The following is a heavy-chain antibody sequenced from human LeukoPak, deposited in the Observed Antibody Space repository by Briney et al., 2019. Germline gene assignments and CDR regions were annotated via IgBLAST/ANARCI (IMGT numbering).Heavy chain of an antibody. J-gene: IGHJ4*02. D-gene: IGHD3-16*01. Sequence: PSETLSLTCTVSGGSISSSSYYWGWVRQAPGKGLEWVSVIYSGGSTYYADSVKGRFTISRDNSKNTLYLQMNSLRAEDTAVYYCASTYDHSYWGQGTLVTVSS. CDR2: IYSGGST. V-gene: IGHV3-53*01. CDR3: ASTYDHSY. CDR1: GGSISSSSYY.